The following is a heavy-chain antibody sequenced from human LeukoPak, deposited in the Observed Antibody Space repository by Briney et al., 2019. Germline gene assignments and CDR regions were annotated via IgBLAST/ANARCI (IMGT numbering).Heavy chain of an antibody. J-gene: IGHJ4*02. CDR2: INHRGST. D-gene: IGHD1-26*01. CDR3: ARRRGVFWENYLDY. Sequence: SETLSLTCGVYSESFSGYFWTYTRQPPGGGLEWIGDINHRGSTNYNPSLNSRVTISVDTSKNQFSLNLSSVTAADTAVYYCARRRGVFWENYLDYWGQGTLVTVSS. CDR1: SESFSGYF. V-gene: IGHV4-34*01.